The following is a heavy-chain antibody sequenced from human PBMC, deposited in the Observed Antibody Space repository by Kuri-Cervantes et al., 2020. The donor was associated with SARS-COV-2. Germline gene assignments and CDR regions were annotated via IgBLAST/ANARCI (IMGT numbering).Heavy chain of an antibody. J-gene: IGHJ4*02. Sequence: LSLTCAASGFTFSSYAMSWVRQAPGKGLEWVSAISGSGGSTYYADSVKGRFTISRDNSKNTLYLQMNSLRAEDTAVYYCARDHTERWPINSYFDYWGQGTLVTVSS. CDR3: ARDHTERWPINSYFDY. D-gene: IGHD5-24*01. CDR2: ISGSGGST. V-gene: IGHV3-23*01. CDR1: GFTFSSYA.